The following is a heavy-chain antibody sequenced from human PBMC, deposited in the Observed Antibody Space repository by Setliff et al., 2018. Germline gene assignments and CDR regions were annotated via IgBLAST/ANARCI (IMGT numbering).Heavy chain of an antibody. J-gene: IGHJ6*03. V-gene: IGHV4-34*01. CDR3: ARERRFCIGSGCYSGNYYYYMDV. CDR2: ISHTGST. D-gene: IGHD2-15*01. CDR1: GMSFSEHY. Sequence: SETLSLTCVVDGMSFSEHYWARIRQSPGKGLEWIGEISHTGSTNYNPSLKSRVTISINTSENEFSLKLSPVTAADTAVYYCARERRFCIGSGCYSGNYYYYMDVWGKGTTVTVSS.